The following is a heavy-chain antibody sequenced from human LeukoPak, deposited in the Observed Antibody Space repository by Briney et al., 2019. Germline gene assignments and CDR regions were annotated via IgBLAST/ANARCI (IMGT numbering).Heavy chain of an antibody. Sequence: PGGSLKLSCAASGFTFRSYAMTWVRQAPGKGLEWVSYISSGSSTIYYADSVRGRFAISRDNAKNLLYLQMNSLRDDDTAAYYCARGEYDWGQGTLVTVSS. CDR2: ISSGSSTI. V-gene: IGHV3-48*02. CDR3: ARGEYD. J-gene: IGHJ4*02. CDR1: GFTFRSYA. D-gene: IGHD3-10*01.